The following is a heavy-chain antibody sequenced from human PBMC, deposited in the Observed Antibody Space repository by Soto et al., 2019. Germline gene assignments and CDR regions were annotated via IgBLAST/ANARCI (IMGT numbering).Heavy chain of an antibody. V-gene: IGHV3-11*06. J-gene: IGHJ4*02. CDR2: ISSSSSYT. CDR1: GFTFSDYY. D-gene: IGHD2-2*01. Sequence: QVQLVESGGGLVKPGGSLRLSCAASGFTFSDYYMSWIRQAPGKGLEWVSYISSSSSYTNYADSVKGRFTIPRDNAKNSLYLQMNSLRAEDTAVYYCARGPVDVVVPAAYNFDYWGQGTLVTVSS. CDR3: ARGPVDVVVPAAYNFDY.